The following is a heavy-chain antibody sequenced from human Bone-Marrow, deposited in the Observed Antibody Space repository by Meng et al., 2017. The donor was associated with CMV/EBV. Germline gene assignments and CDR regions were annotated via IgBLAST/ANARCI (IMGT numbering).Heavy chain of an antibody. CDR3: ARDKSGYSSGWCVPSHYYYYYGMDV. Sequence: GVSLRLSCAASGFTFSDYYMSWIRQAPGKGLEWVSYISSSGSTIYYADSVKGRFTISRDNAKNSLYLQMNSLRAEDTAVYYCARDKSGYSSGWCVPSHYYYYYGMDVWGQGTTVTVSS. D-gene: IGHD6-19*01. V-gene: IGHV3-11*01. J-gene: IGHJ6*02. CDR2: ISSSGSTI. CDR1: GFTFSDYY.